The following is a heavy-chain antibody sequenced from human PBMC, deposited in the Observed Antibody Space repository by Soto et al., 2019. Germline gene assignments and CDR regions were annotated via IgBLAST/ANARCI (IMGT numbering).Heavy chain of an antibody. CDR1: GGSISSSSYY. D-gene: IGHD1-26*01. CDR2: IYHSGST. J-gene: IGHJ4*02. V-gene: IGHV4-39*07. Sequence: SENLSLTCTVSGGSISSSSYYWGWIRQPPEKGLEWIGSIYHSGSTYYNPSLKSRVTISVDKSKNQFSLKLSSVTAADTAVYYCASQAGGGATIGLLDSWGQGTLVTVSS. CDR3: ASQAGGGATIGLLDS.